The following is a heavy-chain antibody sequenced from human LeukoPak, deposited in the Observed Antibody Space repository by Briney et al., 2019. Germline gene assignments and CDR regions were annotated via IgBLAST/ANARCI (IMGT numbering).Heavy chain of an antibody. CDR3: ARLAPLYYDLLTGSYSWGGDDSNAMDV. V-gene: IGHV1-2*02. Sequence: GASVTVSCTAYVYAFTAYFIHWVRQPHGQGLEWMGWITPNPDGSNKVQTFQGRFTMTRDTSITTAYMELSRLTSDDTAVYYCARLAPLYYDLLTGSYSWGGDDSNAMDVWGQGTAVSVSS. CDR2: ITPNPDGS. J-gene: IGHJ6*02. CDR1: VYAFTAYF. D-gene: IGHD3-9*01.